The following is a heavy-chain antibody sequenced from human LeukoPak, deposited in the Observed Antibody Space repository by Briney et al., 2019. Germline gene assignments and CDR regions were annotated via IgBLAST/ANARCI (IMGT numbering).Heavy chain of an antibody. J-gene: IGHJ4*02. D-gene: IGHD4-17*01. Sequence: GGSLRLSCAASGFTFSNYAMHWGRQAPGKGLEWVAVISYDGSNKYYADSVKGRFTISRDNSENTLYLQMNSLRAEDTAVYYCVSIALSTVTTFDYWGQGTLVTVSS. CDR1: GFTFSNYA. CDR2: ISYDGSNK. V-gene: IGHV3-30-3*01. CDR3: VSIALSTVTTFDY.